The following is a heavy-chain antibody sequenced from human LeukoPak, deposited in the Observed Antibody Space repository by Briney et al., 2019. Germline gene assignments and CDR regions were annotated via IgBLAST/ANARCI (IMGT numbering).Heavy chain of an antibody. J-gene: IGHJ4*02. CDR2: IRFDGSNK. Sequence: GGSLRLSCAASGFTFSSYGMHWVRQAPGKGLEWVTFIRFDGSNKYYAESVKGRFTISRDDSKNTLYLQMNSLRAEDTAVYYCAKPARTDYVDYWGQGTLVTVST. V-gene: IGHV3-30*02. CDR1: GFTFSSYG. D-gene: IGHD1-14*01. CDR3: AKPARTDYVDY.